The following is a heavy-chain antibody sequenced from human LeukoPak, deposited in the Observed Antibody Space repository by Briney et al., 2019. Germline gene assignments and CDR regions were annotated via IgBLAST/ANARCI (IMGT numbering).Heavy chain of an antibody. J-gene: IGHJ4*02. D-gene: IGHD2-15*01. V-gene: IGHV1-58*01. CDR1: GFTFTSSA. CDR2: IVVGSGNT. CDR3: AGLSQCSGGSCLDFDY. Sequence: GTSVKVSCKASGFTFTSSAVQWVRQARGQRLEWIGWIVVGSGNTNYAQKFQERVTITRDMSTSTAYMELSSLRSEDTAVYYCAGLSQCSGGSCLDFDYWGQGTLVTVSS.